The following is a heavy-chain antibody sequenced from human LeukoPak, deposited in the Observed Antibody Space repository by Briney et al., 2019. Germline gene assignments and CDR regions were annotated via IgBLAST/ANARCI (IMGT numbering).Heavy chain of an antibody. V-gene: IGHV3-30*03. CDR3: ARAGVSAAYYFDY. D-gene: IGHD2-15*01. CDR2: ISYDGSNK. Sequence: GGSLRLSCAASGFTFSSYGMHWVRQAPGKGLEWVAVISYDGSNKYYADSVKGRFTISRDNSKNTLYLQMNSLRAEDTAVYYCARAGVSAAYYFDYWGQGTLVTVSS. J-gene: IGHJ4*02. CDR1: GFTFSSYG.